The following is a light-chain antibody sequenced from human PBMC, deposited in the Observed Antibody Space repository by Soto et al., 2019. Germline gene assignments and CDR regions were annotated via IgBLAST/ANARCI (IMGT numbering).Light chain of an antibody. Sequence: DIQMTQSPSTLSASVGDRVTITCRASQSISSWLAWYQQKPGKAPKLLIYDASSLESGVPSRFSGSGSGTEFTLTISRLQPEDFATYYCQQTYNPPRTFGQGTKVDMK. CDR1: QSISSW. CDR3: QQTYNPPRT. CDR2: DAS. V-gene: IGKV1-5*01. J-gene: IGKJ1*01.